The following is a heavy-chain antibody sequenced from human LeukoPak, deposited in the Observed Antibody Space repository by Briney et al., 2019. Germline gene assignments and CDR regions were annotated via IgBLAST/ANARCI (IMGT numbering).Heavy chain of an antibody. V-gene: IGHV3-23*01. D-gene: IGHD4-17*01. CDR1: GFTFSSYA. J-gene: IGHJ2*01. CDR2: ISGSGGST. CDR3: AKVLRDYGDYVSDCYFDL. Sequence: GGSLRLSCAASGFTFSSYAMSWVRQAPGKGLEWVSAISGSGGSTYYADSVKGRFTISRDNSKNTLYLQMNSLRAADTAVYYCAKVLRDYGDYVSDCYFDLWGRGTLVTVSS.